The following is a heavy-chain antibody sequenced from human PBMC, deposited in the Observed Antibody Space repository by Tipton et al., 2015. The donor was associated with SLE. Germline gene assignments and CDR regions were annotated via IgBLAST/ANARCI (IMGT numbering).Heavy chain of an antibody. V-gene: IGHV3-23*01. J-gene: IGHJ4*02. D-gene: IGHD4-17*01. CDR3: ARDAGATVTPYYFDY. CDR2: ISGSGGST. CDR1: GFTFSSYA. Sequence: SLRLSCAASGFTFSSYAMSWVRQAPGKGLEWVSAISGSGGSTYYADSVKGRFTISRDNSKNTLYLQMNSLRAEDTAVYYCARDAGATVTPYYFDYWGQGTLVTVSS.